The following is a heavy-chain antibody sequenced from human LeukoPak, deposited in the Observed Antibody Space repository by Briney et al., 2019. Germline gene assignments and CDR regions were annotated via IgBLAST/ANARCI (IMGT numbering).Heavy chain of an antibody. CDR2: ISSSSYI. D-gene: IGHD3-22*01. CDR1: GFTFSSYS. V-gene: IGHV3-21*01. J-gene: IGHJ4*02. CDR3: ARGQSWLIN. Sequence: GGSLRLSCAAYGFTFSSYSMNWVRQAQGKGLEWVSSISSSSYIYYADSVKGRFTISRDNAKNSLYLQMNSLRAEDTAVYYCARGQSWLINWGQGTLVTVSS.